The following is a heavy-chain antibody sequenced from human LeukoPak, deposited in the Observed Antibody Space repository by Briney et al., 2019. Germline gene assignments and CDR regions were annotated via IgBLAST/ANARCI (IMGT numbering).Heavy chain of an antibody. CDR2: ISSSSSYT. CDR1: GFTFSSYA. V-gene: IGHV3-11*06. CDR3: AREKDY. Sequence: GGSLRLSCATSGFTFSSYAMSWIRQAPGKGLEWVSYISSSSSYTNYADSVKGRFTISRDNAKNSLYLQMNSLRAEDTAVYYCAREKDYWGQGTLVTVSS. J-gene: IGHJ4*02.